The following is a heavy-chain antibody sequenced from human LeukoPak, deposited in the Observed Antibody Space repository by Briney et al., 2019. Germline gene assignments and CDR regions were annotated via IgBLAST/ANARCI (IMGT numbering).Heavy chain of an antibody. CDR3: ARGGRDVIAAAGTIGY. CDR2: ISSSSSYI. Sequence: GGPLRLSCAASGFTFSSYSMNWVRQAPGKGLEWVSSISSSSSYIYYADSVKGRFTISRDNAKNSLYLQMNSLRAEDTAVYYCARGGRDVIAAAGTIGYWGQGTLVTVSS. J-gene: IGHJ4*02. D-gene: IGHD6-13*01. CDR1: GFTFSSYS. V-gene: IGHV3-21*01.